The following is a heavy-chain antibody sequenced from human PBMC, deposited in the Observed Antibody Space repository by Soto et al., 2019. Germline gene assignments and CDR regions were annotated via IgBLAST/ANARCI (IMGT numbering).Heavy chain of an antibody. CDR3: ASLSNSARYIDF. Sequence: GGSLRLSCAASGFTVSQNYMNWVRQAPGKGLEWVSVIYGGGTTDYADSVKGRFTISRDNSMNTLHLQMNSLRAEDTAVYYCASLSNSARYIDFWGQGTLVTVSS. V-gene: IGHV3-66*01. J-gene: IGHJ4*02. D-gene: IGHD1-26*01. CDR1: GFTVSQNY. CDR2: IYGGGTT.